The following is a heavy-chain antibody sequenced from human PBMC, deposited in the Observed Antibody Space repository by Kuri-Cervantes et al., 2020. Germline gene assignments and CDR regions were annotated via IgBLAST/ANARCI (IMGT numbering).Heavy chain of an antibody. V-gene: IGHV3-23*01. D-gene: IGHD6-13*01. CDR1: GFTFSNYA. CDR2: IGNSGGRT. Sequence: GGSLRLSCTASGFTFSNYAMSWVRQAPGAGLEWVSAIGNSGGRTYYADPVKGRFTISADNAKNTLYLQMNSLRAEDTAVYYCARQQQLAPAAFDFWGQGTLVTVSS. CDR3: ARQQQLAPAAFDF. J-gene: IGHJ4*02.